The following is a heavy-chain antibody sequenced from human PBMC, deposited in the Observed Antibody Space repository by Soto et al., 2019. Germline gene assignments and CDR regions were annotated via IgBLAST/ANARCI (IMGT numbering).Heavy chain of an antibody. J-gene: IGHJ6*02. Sequence: PGESLKISCKGSGHSFTNYWISWVRQMPGKGLEWMGRIDPTDSYTNYSPSFQGHVTISVDKSISTAYLQWSSLKASDTAMYYCARRYCSSASCPRNYYGMDVWGQGTTVTVSS. D-gene: IGHD2-2*01. CDR1: GHSFTNYW. V-gene: IGHV5-10-1*01. CDR3: ARRYCSSASCPRNYYGMDV. CDR2: IDPTDSYT.